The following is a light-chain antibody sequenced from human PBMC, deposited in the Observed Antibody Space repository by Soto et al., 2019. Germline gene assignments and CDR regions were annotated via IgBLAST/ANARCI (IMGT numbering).Light chain of an antibody. Sequence: DIVVTQSPLSLAVSPGEPASISCRSSQSLLHNFGYEYLDWYVQKPGHSPQLLIYLGSSRASGVPERFSGSGSGTDFTLKISRVEAEDVGFYFCMQALQTPWTFGQGTQLRIK. V-gene: IGKV2-28*01. CDR2: LGS. CDR1: QSLLHNFGYEY. CDR3: MQALQTPWT. J-gene: IGKJ1*01.